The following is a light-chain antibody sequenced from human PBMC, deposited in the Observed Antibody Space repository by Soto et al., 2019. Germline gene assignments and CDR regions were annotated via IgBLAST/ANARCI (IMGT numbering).Light chain of an antibody. CDR3: QSYDSSLSVV. Sequence: QSVLTQPPSVSGAPGQRVTISCTGSSSNIGAGYDVHWYQQLPGTAPKLLIYGNSNRPSGVPDRLSGSKSGNSASLAITGLQAEDEADYYCQSYDSSLSVVFGGGTKLTVL. J-gene: IGLJ2*01. V-gene: IGLV1-40*01. CDR2: GNS. CDR1: SSNIGAGYD.